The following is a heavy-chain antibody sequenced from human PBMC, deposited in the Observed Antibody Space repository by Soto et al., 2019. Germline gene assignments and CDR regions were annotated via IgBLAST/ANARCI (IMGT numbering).Heavy chain of an antibody. J-gene: IGHJ3*02. V-gene: IGHV1-58*01. CDR3: AAEGSLVADAFDI. CDR2: IVVGSGNT. Sequence: GASVKVSCKASGFTFTSSAVQWVRQARGQRLEWIGWIVVGSGNTNYAQKFQERVTITRDMSTSTAYMELSSLRSEDTAAYYCAAEGSLVADAFDIWGQGTMVTVSS. D-gene: IGHD5-12*01. CDR1: GFTFTSSA.